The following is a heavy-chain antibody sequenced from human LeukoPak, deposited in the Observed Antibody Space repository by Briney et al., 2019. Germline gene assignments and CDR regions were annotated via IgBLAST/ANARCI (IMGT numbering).Heavy chain of an antibody. D-gene: IGHD7-27*01. Sequence: AAVKVSCKASGYTFTDYYFHWVRQAPGQGLEWMGWVSSNNGGTTYSQKFQGRVTTTRDTSICTAYMELSSLRSDDTAVYFCAREKLGPTAYDIWGQGTMVTVSS. J-gene: IGHJ3*02. CDR1: GYTFTDYY. CDR3: AREKLGPTAYDI. CDR2: VSSNNGGT. V-gene: IGHV1-2*02.